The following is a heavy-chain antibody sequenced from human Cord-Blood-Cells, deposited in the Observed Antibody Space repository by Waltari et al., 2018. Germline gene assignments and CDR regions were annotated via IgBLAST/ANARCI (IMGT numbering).Heavy chain of an antibody. CDR3: ARAGGGDYDFWSGYYAFDI. J-gene: IGHJ3*02. CDR1: Y. D-gene: IGHD3-3*01. Sequence: YMGWIRQPPGKGLEWIGYIYYSGSTNYNPSLKSRVTISVDTSKNQFSLKLSSVTAADTAVYYCARAGGGDYDFWSGYYAFDIWGQGTMVTVSS. V-gene: IGHV4-59*01. CDR2: IYYSGST.